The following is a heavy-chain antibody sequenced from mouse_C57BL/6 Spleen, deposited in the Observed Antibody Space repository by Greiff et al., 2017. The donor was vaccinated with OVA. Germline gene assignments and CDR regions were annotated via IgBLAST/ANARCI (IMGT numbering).Heavy chain of an antibody. V-gene: IGHV2-5*01. CDR1: GFSFTSYG. CDR3: AKNGNYWYFDV. D-gene: IGHD2-1*01. J-gene: IGHJ1*03. CDR2: IWRGGST. Sequence: VKLVESGPGLVQPSQRLSITCTVSGFSFTSYGVHWVRQSPGKGLEWLGVIWRGGSTDYNAAFMSRLSITKDNSKSQVFFKMNSLQADDTAIYYCAKNGNYWYFDVWGTGTTVTVSS.